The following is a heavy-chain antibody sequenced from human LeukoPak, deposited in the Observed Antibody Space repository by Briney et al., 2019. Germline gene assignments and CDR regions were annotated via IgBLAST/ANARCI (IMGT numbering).Heavy chain of an antibody. V-gene: IGHV4-30-2*01. CDR2: IYSSGSA. Sequence: PSQALSLTCAVSGGSISSATYSWSWTRQPPGKGLEWIGYIYSSGSAYYNPSLKSRVTISVDRSKNQFSLKLSSVTAADTAVYYCAREGRPMTLDYWGQGTLVTVSS. D-gene: IGHD3-22*01. CDR1: GGSISSATYS. J-gene: IGHJ4*02. CDR3: AREGRPMTLDY.